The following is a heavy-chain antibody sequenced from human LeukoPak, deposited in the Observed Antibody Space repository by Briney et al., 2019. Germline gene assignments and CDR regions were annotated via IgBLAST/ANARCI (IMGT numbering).Heavy chain of an antibody. CDR1: GFTFSSYA. J-gene: IGHJ4*02. Sequence: GGSLRLSCAGSGFTFSSYAMSWVRQAPGKGLEWVSAISGSGGTTYYADSVKGRFTISRDNSKNSLYLQMNSLRAEDTAVYYCARHVVAVGFDYWGQGTLVTVSS. CDR2: ISGSGGTT. D-gene: IGHD3-22*01. V-gene: IGHV3-23*01. CDR3: ARHVVAVGFDY.